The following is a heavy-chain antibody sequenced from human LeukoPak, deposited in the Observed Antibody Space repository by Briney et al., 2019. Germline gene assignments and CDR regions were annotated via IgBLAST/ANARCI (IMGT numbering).Heavy chain of an antibody. V-gene: IGHV4-4*07. Sequence: SETLSLTCNVSGGDISSYFWTWIRQPAGKGLEWIGSIHASGTTNYNSSLKSRVSMSVDTSKNQFSLKLTSVTAADTAVYFCARDGADVYGRAFDYWGQGTLVSVSS. CDR3: ARDGADVYGRAFDY. CDR1: GGDISSYF. CDR2: IHASGTT. J-gene: IGHJ4*02. D-gene: IGHD3-10*01.